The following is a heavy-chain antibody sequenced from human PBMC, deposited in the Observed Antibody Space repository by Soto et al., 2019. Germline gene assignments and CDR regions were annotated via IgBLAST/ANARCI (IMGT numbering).Heavy chain of an antibody. CDR3: ARHRPGVSVTRGGFDS. CDR1: GYTFSNFG. D-gene: IGHD2-8*01. Sequence: QVQLVQSGGEVKKPGASVKVSCKDSGYTFSNFGLSWVRQAPGQGLELMGWISPYNGNTNYAQKLQGRLTMTTDTSTSTAYMVLKSLRSDDTAVYNCARHRPGVSVTRGGFDSWGQGTLITVSS. J-gene: IGHJ4*02. CDR2: ISPYNGNT. V-gene: IGHV1-18*01.